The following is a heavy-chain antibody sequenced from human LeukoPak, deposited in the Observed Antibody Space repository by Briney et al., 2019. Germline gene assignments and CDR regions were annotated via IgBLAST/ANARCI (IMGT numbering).Heavy chain of an antibody. Sequence: PGGSLRLSCAASGFSFSSYSMNWVRQAPGKGLEWVSYISGSSSRIYYADSVKGRFTISRDNAKTSLYLQMNSLRAEDTAVYCCARAPPDYGGYTNDYWGQGTLVTVSS. D-gene: IGHD4-23*01. CDR3: ARAPPDYGGYTNDY. CDR2: ISGSSSRI. J-gene: IGHJ4*02. CDR1: GFSFSSYS. V-gene: IGHV3-48*01.